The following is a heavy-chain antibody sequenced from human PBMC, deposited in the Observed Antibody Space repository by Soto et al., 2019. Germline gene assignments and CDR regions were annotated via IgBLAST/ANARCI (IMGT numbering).Heavy chain of an antibody. CDR1: ELSFHAAG. CDR2: IIWNTGRV. V-gene: IGHV3-9*01. Sequence: EVQLVESGGDLVQPGRSLRLSCAVSELSFHAAGMHWVRQAPGKGLEWVSGIIWNTGRVGYADSVKGRFTISRDKTKNSLFLQMNSLRVEDTALYFCTEDITPGSADVWGQGTTVTVSS. CDR3: TEDITPGSADV. D-gene: IGHD3-10*01. J-gene: IGHJ6*02.